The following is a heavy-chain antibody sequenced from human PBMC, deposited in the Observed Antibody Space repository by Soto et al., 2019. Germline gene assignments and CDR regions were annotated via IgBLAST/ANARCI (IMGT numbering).Heavy chain of an antibody. J-gene: IGHJ6*02. V-gene: IGHV1-18*01. Sequence: ASVKVSCKASGYTFTSYGISWVRQAPGQGLEWMGWISAYNGNTNYAQKLQGRVTMTTDTSTSTAYMELRSLRSDDTAVYYCARDVYDFWSGYYRRVDYYYYYGMDVWGQGTTVTVSS. CDR3: ARDVYDFWSGYYRRVDYYYYYGMDV. CDR1: GYTFTSYG. D-gene: IGHD3-3*01. CDR2: ISAYNGNT.